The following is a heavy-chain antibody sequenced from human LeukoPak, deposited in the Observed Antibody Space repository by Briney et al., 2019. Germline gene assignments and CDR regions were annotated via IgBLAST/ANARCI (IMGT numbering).Heavy chain of an antibody. CDR1: GGSISSGDYY. CDR3: ARDKVIAAVASGYGMDV. Sequence: SETLSLTCTVSGGSISSGDYYWSWIRQPPGKGLEWIGYIYYSGSTYYNPSLKSRVTISVDTSKNQFSLKLSSVTAADTAVYYCARDKVIAAVASGYGMDVWGQGTTVTVSS. D-gene: IGHD6-13*01. J-gene: IGHJ6*02. CDR2: IYYSGST. V-gene: IGHV4-30-4*01.